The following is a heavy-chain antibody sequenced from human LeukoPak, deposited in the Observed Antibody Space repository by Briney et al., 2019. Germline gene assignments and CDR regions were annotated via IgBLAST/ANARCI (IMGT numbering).Heavy chain of an antibody. CDR3: ATDYYYDSSGSYYTVDY. CDR1: GYTLTEIA. V-gene: IGHV1-24*01. J-gene: IGHJ4*02. CDR2: FDPEDGET. Sequence: GASVKVSCKVSGYTLTEIAMHWVRQDPGKGLEWMGGFDPEDGETIYAQKFQGRVTMTEDTSTDTAYMELSSLRSEDTAVYYCATDYYYDSSGSYYTVDYWGQGTLVTVSS. D-gene: IGHD3-22*01.